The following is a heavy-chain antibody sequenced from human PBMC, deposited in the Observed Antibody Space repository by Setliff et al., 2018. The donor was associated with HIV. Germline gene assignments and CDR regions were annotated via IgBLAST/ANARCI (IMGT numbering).Heavy chain of an antibody. D-gene: IGHD4-4*01. CDR2: IYSGDGTS. V-gene: IGHV3-23*03. CDR3: VKGGDYTNPFDY. J-gene: IGHJ4*01. Sequence: SLKISCAASGFIFNNYAMTWVRQAPGKGLEWVSVIYSGDGTSYYADSVKGRFTIFRDNSRNTLYLQMNSLRAEDTATYYCVKGGDYTNPFDYWGHGTLVTVSS. CDR1: GFIFNNYA.